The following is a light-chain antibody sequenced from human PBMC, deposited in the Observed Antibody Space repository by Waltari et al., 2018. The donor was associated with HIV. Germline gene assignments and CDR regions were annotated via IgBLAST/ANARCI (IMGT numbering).Light chain of an antibody. CDR3: CSHAGTSSFVI. CDR2: DVT. Sequence: QSALTQPRSVSGSPGQSVTISCTGTSSDAGHYKYVSWYQNHPGKAPKLIIYDVTERPSGVPDRFSGSKSGNTASLTISGLQAEDEADYFCCSHAGTSSFVIFGGGTKLTVL. CDR1: SSDAGHYKY. J-gene: IGLJ2*01. V-gene: IGLV2-11*01.